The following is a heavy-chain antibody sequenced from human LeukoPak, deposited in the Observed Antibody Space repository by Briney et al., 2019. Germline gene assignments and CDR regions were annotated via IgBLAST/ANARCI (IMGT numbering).Heavy chain of an antibody. J-gene: IGHJ4*02. V-gene: IGHV4-61*02. CDR2: IYTSGST. D-gene: IGHD6-13*01. CDR3: ASTDIIAAAGKGFDY. CDR1: GASISSGNNY. Sequence: SETLSLTCTVSGASISSGNNYWSWIRQPAGKGLEWLGRIYTSGSTNYNPSLKSRVTISIDTSKKQFSLKLTSVTAADTAVYYCASTDIIAAAGKGFDYWGQGTLVTVSS.